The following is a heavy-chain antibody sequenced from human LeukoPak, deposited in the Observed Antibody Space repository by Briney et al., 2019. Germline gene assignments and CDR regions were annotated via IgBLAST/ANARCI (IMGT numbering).Heavy chain of an antibody. CDR1: GFTFDGYA. V-gene: IGHV3-9*01. CDR2: ISWNSGSI. D-gene: IGHD6-19*01. Sequence: GGSLRLSCAASGFTFDGYAMHWVRQAPGKGLEWVSGISWNSGSIGYADSVKGRFTISRDNAKNSLYLQMNSLRAEDTALYYCAKARQAGPYDYWGQGTLVTVSS. CDR3: AKARQAGPYDY. J-gene: IGHJ4*02.